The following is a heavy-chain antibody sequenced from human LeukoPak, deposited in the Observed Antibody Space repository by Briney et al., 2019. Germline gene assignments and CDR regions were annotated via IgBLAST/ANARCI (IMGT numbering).Heavy chain of an antibody. CDR2: INSDGSWT. CDR3: VKDRSRGRRTVANILDY. CDR1: GNYW. J-gene: IGHJ4*02. D-gene: IGHD3/OR15-3a*01. V-gene: IGHV3-74*01. Sequence: GGSLRLSCAASGNYWMHWVRQAPGKGLVWVSHINSDGSWTSYADSVKGRFTISRSNAKNTVYLQMNSLRAEDTALYYCVKDRSRGRRTVANILDYWGQGTLVAVSS.